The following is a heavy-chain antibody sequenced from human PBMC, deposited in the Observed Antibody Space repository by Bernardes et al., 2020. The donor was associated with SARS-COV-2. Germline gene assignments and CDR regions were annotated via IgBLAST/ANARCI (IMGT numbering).Heavy chain of an antibody. V-gene: IGHV3-23*01. Sequence: GESLRLSCAASGFTFSMYAMAWVRQAPGKGLEYVSGASGSDDSTTYADSVRGRFTISRDNSQNRLFLQMNSLRAEDTAVYYCARLNYYASGSYSPFDYWGQGSLVTVSS. CDR1: GFTFSMYA. CDR2: ASGSDDST. J-gene: IGHJ4*02. D-gene: IGHD3-10*01. CDR3: ARLNYYASGSYSPFDY.